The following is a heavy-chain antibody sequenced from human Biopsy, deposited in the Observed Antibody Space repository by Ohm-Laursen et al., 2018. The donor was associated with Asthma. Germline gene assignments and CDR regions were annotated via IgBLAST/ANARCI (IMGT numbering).Heavy chain of an antibody. V-gene: IGHV1-69*01. CDR3: ARGPEYVRSSGALDY. CDR2: FIPVLGTP. CDR1: GDSFSNYA. D-gene: IGHD2-2*01. J-gene: IGHJ4*02. Sequence: SSVKVSCKASGDSFSNYAISWVRQAPGQGLEWMGGFIPVLGTPDHAQMFEGRVTITADDSTSTAYMELSSLSSEDTALYYCARGPEYVRSSGALDYWGQGTLVTVSS.